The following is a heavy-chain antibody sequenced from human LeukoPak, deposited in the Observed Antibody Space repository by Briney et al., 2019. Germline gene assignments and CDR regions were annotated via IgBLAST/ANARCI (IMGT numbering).Heavy chain of an antibody. CDR1: GFTFSSYG. CDR2: IWYDGSNK. CDR3: ARETPEMANNSPGSFDY. Sequence: GGSLGLSCAASGFTFSSYGMHWVRQAPGKGLEWVAVIWYDGSNKYYADSVKGRFTISRDNSKNTLYLQMNSLRAEDTAVYYCARETPEMANNSPGSFDYWGQGTLVTVSS. J-gene: IGHJ4*02. D-gene: IGHD5-24*01. V-gene: IGHV3-33*01.